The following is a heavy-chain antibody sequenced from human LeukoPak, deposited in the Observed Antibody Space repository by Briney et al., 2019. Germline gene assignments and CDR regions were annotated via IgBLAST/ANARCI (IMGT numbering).Heavy chain of an antibody. CDR2: IGGSGGST. CDR1: GFTLSSYA. V-gene: IGHV3-23*01. Sequence: GGSLRLSCAASGFTLSSYAMSWVRQAPGKGLEWVSAIGGSGGSTYYADSVKGRFTISRDNSKNTLYLQMNSLRAEDTAVYYCAKPRKGSPGYWGQGTLVTVSS. CDR3: AKPRKGSPGY. J-gene: IGHJ4*02.